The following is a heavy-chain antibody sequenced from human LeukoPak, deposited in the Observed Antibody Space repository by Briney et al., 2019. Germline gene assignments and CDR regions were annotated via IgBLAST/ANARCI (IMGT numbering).Heavy chain of an antibody. Sequence: ASVKVSCKASGYTFTSYDINWVRQATGQGLEWMGWINPNSGGTNYAQKFQGRVTMTRDTSISTAYMELSRLRSDDTAVYYCARDRDFGQFDPWGQGTLVTVSS. D-gene: IGHD3-9*01. CDR3: ARDRDFGQFDP. V-gene: IGHV1-2*02. CDR2: INPNSGGT. CDR1: GYTFTSYD. J-gene: IGHJ5*02.